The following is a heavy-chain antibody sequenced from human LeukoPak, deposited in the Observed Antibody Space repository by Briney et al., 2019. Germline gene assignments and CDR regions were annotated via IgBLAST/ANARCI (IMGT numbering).Heavy chain of an antibody. CDR1: GFTFSSYS. CDR2: ISSSSSTI. J-gene: IGHJ4*02. Sequence: GGSLRLSCAASGFTFSSYSMNWVRQAPGKGLEWVSYISSSSSTIYYADSVKGRFTISRDNAKNSLYLQMNTLRAEDTAVYYCARGEGLGTTNGGYYFAYWGQGSLVIVSS. D-gene: IGHD1-26*01. CDR3: ARGEGLGTTNGGYYFAY. V-gene: IGHV3-48*04.